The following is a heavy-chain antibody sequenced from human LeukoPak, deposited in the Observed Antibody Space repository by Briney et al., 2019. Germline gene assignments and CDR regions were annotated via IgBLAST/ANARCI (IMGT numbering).Heavy chain of an antibody. CDR1: GFTFSSYA. CDR2: ISGGGGST. CDR3: VRDTVPAGSPHY. J-gene: IGHJ4*02. D-gene: IGHD2-2*01. V-gene: IGHV3-23*01. Sequence: GGSLRLSCAASGFTFSSYAMSWVRQAPGKGLEWVSAISGGGGSTYYADSVKGRFTISRDNSKNTLYLQMNSLRAEDTAVYYCVRDTVPAGSPHYWGQGTLVTVSS.